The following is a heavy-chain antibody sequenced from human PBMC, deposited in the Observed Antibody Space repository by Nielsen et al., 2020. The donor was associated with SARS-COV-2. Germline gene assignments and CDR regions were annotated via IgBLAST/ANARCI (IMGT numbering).Heavy chain of an antibody. D-gene: IGHD3-22*01. CDR1: GFTFSSYS. CDR3: ARDLSPARYYDSNWFDP. J-gene: IGHJ5*02. Sequence: GESLKISCAASGFTFSSYSMNWVRQAPGKGLEWVSYISSSGSTIYYADSVKGRFTISRGNAKNSLYLQMNSLRAEDTAVYYCARDLSPARYYDSNWFDPWGQGTLVTVSS. V-gene: IGHV3-48*04. CDR2: ISSSGSTI.